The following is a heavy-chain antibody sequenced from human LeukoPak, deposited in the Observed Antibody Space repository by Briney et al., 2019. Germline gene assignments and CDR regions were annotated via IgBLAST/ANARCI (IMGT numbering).Heavy chain of an antibody. Sequence: SETLSLTCTVSGYSISSGYYWGWIRQPPGKGLEWIGSIYHSGSTYHNPSLKSRVTISVDTSRNQFSLKLSSVTAADTAVYYCARAPGGYSYEYYFDYWGQGTLVTVSS. CDR2: IYHSGST. D-gene: IGHD5-18*01. J-gene: IGHJ4*02. V-gene: IGHV4-38-2*02. CDR3: ARAPGGYSYEYYFDY. CDR1: GYSISSGYY.